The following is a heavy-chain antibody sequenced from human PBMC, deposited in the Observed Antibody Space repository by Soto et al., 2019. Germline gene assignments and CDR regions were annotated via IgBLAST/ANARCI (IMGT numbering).Heavy chain of an antibody. CDR1: GFTFSSYA. D-gene: IGHD3-10*01. Sequence: GGSLRLSCAASGFTFSSYAVHWVRQAPGKGLEWVAVISRDGSDKTYADSVKGRFTISRDNSKSTLYLQMNSLRAEDTAVYYCAGAGAPWGQGTLVTVSS. J-gene: IGHJ5*02. CDR2: ISRDGSDK. CDR3: AGAGAP. V-gene: IGHV3-30-3*01.